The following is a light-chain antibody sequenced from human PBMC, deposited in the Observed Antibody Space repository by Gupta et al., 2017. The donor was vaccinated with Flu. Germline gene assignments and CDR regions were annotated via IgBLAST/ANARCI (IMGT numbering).Light chain of an antibody. CDR3: CSYAGSGTYYV. CDR2: EGS. J-gene: IGLJ1*01. CDR1: SSDVGSYNL. Sequence: QSALTQPASVSGSPGQSITISCTRTSSDVGSYNLVSWYQQYPGKAPKLMIYEGSKRPSGVSNRFSGSKSGNTASLTISGLQADDEADYYCCSYAGSGTYYVFGTGTKVTVL. V-gene: IGLV2-23*01.